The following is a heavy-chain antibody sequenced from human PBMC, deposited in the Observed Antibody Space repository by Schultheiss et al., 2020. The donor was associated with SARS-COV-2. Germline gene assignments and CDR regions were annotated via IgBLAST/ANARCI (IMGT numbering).Heavy chain of an antibody. CDR3: AREDRKHFDL. CDR2: ISGSGGST. Sequence: GGSLRLSCAASGFTFSSYSMNWVRQAPGKGLEWVSAISGSGGSTYYADSVKGRFTISRDNSKNTVYLQMNNLRPEDRAVYYCAREDRKHFDLWGRGTLVTVSS. V-gene: IGHV3-23*01. CDR1: GFTFSSYS. J-gene: IGHJ2*01. D-gene: IGHD1-14*01.